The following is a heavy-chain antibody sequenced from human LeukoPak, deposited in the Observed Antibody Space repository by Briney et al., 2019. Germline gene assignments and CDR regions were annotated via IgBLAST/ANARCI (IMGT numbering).Heavy chain of an antibody. CDR1: GFTFSSYS. Sequence: GGSLRLSCAASGFTFSSYSMNWVRQAPGKGLEWVSSISSSSSYIYYADSVKGRFTISRDNAKNSLYLQMNSLRAEDTAVYYCAREDPRELTVDHWGQGTLVTVSS. D-gene: IGHD1-26*01. J-gene: IGHJ4*02. CDR3: AREDPRELTVDH. CDR2: ISSSSSYI. V-gene: IGHV3-21*01.